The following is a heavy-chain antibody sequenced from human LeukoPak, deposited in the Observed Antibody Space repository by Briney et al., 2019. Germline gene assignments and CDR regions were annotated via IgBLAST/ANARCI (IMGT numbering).Heavy chain of an antibody. CDR3: ARDHCSSTSCDS. D-gene: IGHD2-2*01. J-gene: IGHJ4*02. V-gene: IGHV3-23*01. CDR2: ISGSGGST. Sequence: GGSLRLSCAASGFTFSSYAMSWVRQAPGKGLEWVSAISGSGGSTYYADSVEGRFTISRDNSKNTLYLQMNSLRAEDTAVYYCARDHCSSTSCDSWGQGTLDTVSS. CDR1: GFTFSSYA.